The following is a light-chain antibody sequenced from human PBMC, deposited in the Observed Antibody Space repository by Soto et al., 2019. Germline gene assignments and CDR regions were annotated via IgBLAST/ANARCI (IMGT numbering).Light chain of an antibody. J-gene: IGKJ2*01. CDR1: QSLVFSDGITY. CDR2: KVS. V-gene: IGKV2-30*01. CDR3: MQGTHWPPT. Sequence: DVVMTQSPLSLPVTLGQPASISCTSTQSLVFSDGITYLNWFQQRAGQSPRRLIYKVSNRDSGVPDRFSGSGSGTNFTLKISRVEAEDFGVSYCMQGTHWPPTFGQGTKLEIK.